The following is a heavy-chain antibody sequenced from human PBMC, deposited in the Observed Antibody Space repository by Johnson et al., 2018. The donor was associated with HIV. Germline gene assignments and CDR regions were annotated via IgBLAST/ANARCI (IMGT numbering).Heavy chain of an antibody. Sequence: QVQLVEAGGGVVQPGRSLRLSCAASGFTFSSYAMHWVRQAPGKGLEWVAVISYDGSNKYYADSVKGRFTISRDNSKNTLYLQMNSLIAEDTAVYYGAGEGGQWLVLVDAFDIWGQGTMVTVSS. CDR2: ISYDGSNK. V-gene: IGHV3-30-3*01. D-gene: IGHD6-19*01. CDR3: AGEGGQWLVLVDAFDI. CDR1: GFTFSSYA. J-gene: IGHJ3*02.